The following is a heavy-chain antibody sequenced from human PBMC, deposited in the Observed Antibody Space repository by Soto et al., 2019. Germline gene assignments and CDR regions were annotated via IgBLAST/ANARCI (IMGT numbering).Heavy chain of an antibody. CDR2: IYHSGST. CDR1: SGSISSSNW. CDR3: ARVGRGGDYDFWSGHYTYFDY. Sequence: SETLSLTCAVSSGSISSSNWWSWVRQPPGKGLEWIGEIYHSGSTNYNPSLKSRVTISVDKSKNQFSLKLSSVTAADTAVYYCARVGRGGDYDFWSGHYTYFDYWGQGTLVTVSS. D-gene: IGHD3-3*01. V-gene: IGHV4-4*02. J-gene: IGHJ4*02.